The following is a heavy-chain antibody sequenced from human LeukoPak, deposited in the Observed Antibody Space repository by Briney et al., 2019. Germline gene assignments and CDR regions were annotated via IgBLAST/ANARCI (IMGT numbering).Heavy chain of an antibody. CDR3: ASSGSYRFDY. CDR2: ITASGTAM. CDR1: GFTFSSYS. V-gene: IGHV3-48*02. Sequence: GGSLRLSCAASGFTFSSYSMYWVRQAPGKGLEWVSHITASGTAMFYADSVRGRFTISRDNAKNSLYLQMNSLRDEDTAVYYCASSGSYRFDYWGQGTLVTVSS. J-gene: IGHJ4*02. D-gene: IGHD1-26*01.